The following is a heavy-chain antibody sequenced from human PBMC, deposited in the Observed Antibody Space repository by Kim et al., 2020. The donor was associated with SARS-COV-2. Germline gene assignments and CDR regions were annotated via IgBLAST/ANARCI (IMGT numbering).Heavy chain of an antibody. D-gene: IGHD2-15*01. V-gene: IGHV1-69*04. Sequence: SVKVSCKASGGTFSSYAISWVRQAPGQGLEWMGRIIPILGIANYAQKFQGRVTITADKSTSTAYMELSSLRSEDTAVYYCAGYCSGGSCYSPDYYYYYYMDVWGKGTTVTVSS. CDR1: GGTFSSYA. J-gene: IGHJ6*03. CDR2: IIPILGIA. CDR3: AGYCSGGSCYSPDYYYYYYMDV.